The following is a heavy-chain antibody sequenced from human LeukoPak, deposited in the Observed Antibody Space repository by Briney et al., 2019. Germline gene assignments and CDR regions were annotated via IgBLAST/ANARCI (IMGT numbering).Heavy chain of an antibody. CDR1: GFTFTRHN. CDR3: ERVELEAVSHGADDL. Sequence: GGSLRLSCAASGFTFTRHNMNGLRQAPGKGLEWVSSISSSSTYINYADSVKGRFTISRDNGKNSLYLQMNSLRDEATAVYYCERVELEAVSHGADDLWGQGTLGTVSA. D-gene: IGHD3-3*01. J-gene: IGHJ4*02. CDR2: ISSSSTYI. V-gene: IGHV3-21*01.